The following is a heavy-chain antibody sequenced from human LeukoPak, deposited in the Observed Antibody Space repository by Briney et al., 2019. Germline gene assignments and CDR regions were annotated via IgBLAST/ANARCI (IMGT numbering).Heavy chain of an antibody. CDR2: IYYSGST. D-gene: IGHD1-26*01. CDR1: GYSISSGYY. J-gene: IGHJ2*01. V-gene: IGHV4-38-2*02. Sequence: PSETLSLTCTVSGYSISSGYYWGWIRQPPGKGLEWIGSIYYSGSTYYNPSLKSRVTISVDTSKNQFSLKLSSVTAADTAVYYCARVYYSGSYDYWYFDLWGRGTLVTVSS. CDR3: ARVYYSGSYDYWYFDL.